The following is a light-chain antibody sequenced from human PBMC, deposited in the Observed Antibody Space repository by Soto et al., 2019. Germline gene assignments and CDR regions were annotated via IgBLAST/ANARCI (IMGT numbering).Light chain of an antibody. J-gene: IGKJ4*01. CDR2: AAS. V-gene: IGKV1-9*01. CDR3: QQLNTYPVT. CDR1: LSISSY. Sequence: IQFAQSQSSVSSSVRDRFTITCRASLSISSYLAWYQQKPGKAPKLLIYAASTLQSGVPSRFSGSGSGTDFTLTISSLQPEDFATYSCQQLNTYPVTFGGGTKVDIK.